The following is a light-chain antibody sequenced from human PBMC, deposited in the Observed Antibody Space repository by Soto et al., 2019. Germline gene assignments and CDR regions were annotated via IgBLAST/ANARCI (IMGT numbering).Light chain of an antibody. V-gene: IGLV1-44*01. CDR3: AVWDDRLSGCV. CDR1: SSNIGTNT. CDR2: SNN. J-gene: IGLJ1*01. Sequence: QSVLTQSPSTSGTPGQTVTISCSGSSSNIGTNTVNWYQQLPGTAPKLLIYSNNQRPSGVPDRFSGSKSGTSVSLAISGLQSEDEVDYYCAVWDDRLSGCVFGTGTKVTVL.